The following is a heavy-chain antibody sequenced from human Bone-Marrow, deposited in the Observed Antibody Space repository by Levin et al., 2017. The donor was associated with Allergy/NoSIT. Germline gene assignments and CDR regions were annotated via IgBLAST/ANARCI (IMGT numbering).Heavy chain of an antibody. V-gene: IGHV3-74*01. CDR2: INSDGSTI. Sequence: PSETLSLTCAASGFTFSTYWMHWVRQGPGKGLVWVSRINSDGSTIDYADSVKGRFTISRDNAKNTLYLQMNSLRAEDTAVYYCTRDTFGGDDYWGQGTLVTVSP. J-gene: IGHJ4*02. CDR1: GFTFSTYW. CDR3: TRDTFGGDDY. D-gene: IGHD3-16*01.